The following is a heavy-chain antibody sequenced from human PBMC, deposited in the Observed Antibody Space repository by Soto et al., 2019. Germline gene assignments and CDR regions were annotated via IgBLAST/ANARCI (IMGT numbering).Heavy chain of an antibody. CDR2: ISGSGAGT. CDR1: GFSFNTYA. J-gene: IGHJ4*02. CDR3: ANDRLYGYSPLDY. D-gene: IGHD5-18*01. V-gene: IGHV3-23*01. Sequence: EVQLLESGGGLVQPGGSLRLSCVVSGFSFNTYAMHWVRQAPGKGLEWVSGISGSGAGTYYADSVQGRFTISRDNSKNTLSLEMNSLRADDTAVYYCANDRLYGYSPLDYWGQGTLVTVSS.